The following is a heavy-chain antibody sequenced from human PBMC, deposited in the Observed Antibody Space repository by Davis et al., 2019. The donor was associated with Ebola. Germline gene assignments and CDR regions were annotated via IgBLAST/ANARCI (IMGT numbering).Heavy chain of an antibody. CDR3: ARNLGTPIDAFDI. V-gene: IGHV3-74*01. J-gene: IGHJ3*02. Sequence: AASVKISCAASGFTFSSYWMHWVRQAPGKGLVWVSRINSDGNSTSYADSVKGRFTISRDNAKNTLYLQMNSLRAEDTAVYYCARNLGTPIDAFDIWGQGTMVTVSS. D-gene: IGHD2-15*01. CDR2: INSDGNST. CDR1: GFTFSSYW.